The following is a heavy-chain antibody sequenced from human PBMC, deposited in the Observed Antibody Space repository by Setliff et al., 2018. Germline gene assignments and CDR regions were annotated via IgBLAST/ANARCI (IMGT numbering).Heavy chain of an antibody. Sequence: ASVKVSCKASGHSLTSNHFHWGRLAPGKGLEWMGTINPNDGYTSYAPAFQGRVAMTTDTSTGTAYMELSGLTSADTAIYYCIVNMVRPVTGLDSWGLGTLVTVSS. CDR3: IVNMVRPVTGLDS. D-gene: IGHD2-15*01. J-gene: IGHJ4*02. V-gene: IGHV1-46*01. CDR2: INPNDGYT. CDR1: GHSLTSNH.